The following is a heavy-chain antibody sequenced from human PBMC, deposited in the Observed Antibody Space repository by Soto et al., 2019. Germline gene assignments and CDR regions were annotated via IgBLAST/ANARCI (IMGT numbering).Heavy chain of an antibody. Sequence: QVKMVESGGGVVQPGRSLRLSCAASGFSFENYGMHWVRQAPGRGLEWGAIIWYDGSLQYYAAAVKGRFTISRDNSKNTLYLEMNSLRAEDTAVYYCANLWGDGYNLGQDYNGMDVWGQGTTVIVSS. D-gene: IGHD5-12*01. V-gene: IGHV3-33*06. CDR1: GFSFENYG. CDR2: IWYDGSLQ. CDR3: ANLWGDGYNLGQDYNGMDV. J-gene: IGHJ6*02.